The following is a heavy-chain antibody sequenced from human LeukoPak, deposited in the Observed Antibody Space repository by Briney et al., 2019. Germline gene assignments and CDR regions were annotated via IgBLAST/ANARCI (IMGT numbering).Heavy chain of an antibody. CDR1: GFTFSSYG. D-gene: IGHD3-22*01. CDR3: ARGRSSSGPTYYFDY. J-gene: IGHJ4*02. V-gene: IGHV3-33*01. CDR2: IWYDGSNK. Sequence: GGSLRLSCAASGFTFSSYGMHWVRQAPGKGLEWVAVIWYDGSNKYYADSVKGRFTISRDNSKNTLYLQMNSLRAEDTAVYYCARGRSSSGPTYYFDYWGQGTLVTVSS.